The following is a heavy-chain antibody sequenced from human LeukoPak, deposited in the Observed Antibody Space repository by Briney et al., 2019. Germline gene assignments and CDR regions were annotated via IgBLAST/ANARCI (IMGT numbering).Heavy chain of an antibody. CDR2: ISYDGINK. CDR1: GFTFSSYG. J-gene: IGHJ4*02. CDR3: AKDGPGYYGSGSYYKYFDY. Sequence: GGSLRLSCAASGFTFSSYGMHWVRQAPGKGLEWVAVISYDGINKYYADSVKGRFTISRDNSKNTLYLQMNSLRAEDTAVYYCAKDGPGYYGSGSYYKYFDYWGQGTLVTVSS. D-gene: IGHD3-10*01. V-gene: IGHV3-30*18.